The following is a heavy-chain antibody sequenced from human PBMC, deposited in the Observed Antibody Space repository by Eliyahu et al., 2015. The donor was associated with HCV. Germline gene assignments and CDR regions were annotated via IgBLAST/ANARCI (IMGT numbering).Heavy chain of an antibody. J-gene: IGHJ4*02. CDR3: VRDGPGNDYGDSVSPYYFDY. CDR1: GGTFSSYV. CDR2: VIPIFGTA. D-gene: IGHD4-17*01. V-gene: IGHV1-69*01. Sequence: QVQVVQSGAEVKKPGSSVKVSCKXSGGTFSSYVMSGVRQAPGQGLGWMGGVIPIFGTANYAQKFQGRLTITADESTSTSYMELRRLRSDDTAVYYCVRDGPGNDYGDSVSPYYFDYWGPGTLVTVSS.